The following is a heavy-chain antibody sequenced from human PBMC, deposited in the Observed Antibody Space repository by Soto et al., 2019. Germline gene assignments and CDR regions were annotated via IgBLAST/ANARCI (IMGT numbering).Heavy chain of an antibody. D-gene: IGHD3-10*01. J-gene: IGHJ4*01. V-gene: IGHV3-23*01. CDR3: AKEDSSGTYYLYYFDY. CDR2: FSCSGGNT. CDR1: GFTFRNYA. Sequence: DASLRLSSESSGFTFRNYAPCLVRQAPGKWLEWVSSFSCSGGNTYYADSVKGRFTISRDSSKNTLYLQMNSLRAEDTAVYYCAKEDSSGTYYLYYFDYWG.